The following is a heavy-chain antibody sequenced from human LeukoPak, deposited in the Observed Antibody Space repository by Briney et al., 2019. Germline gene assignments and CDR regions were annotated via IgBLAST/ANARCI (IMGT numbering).Heavy chain of an antibody. D-gene: IGHD3-10*01. Sequence: SETLTLICTVSGGSISSYYWSWIRQPAGEGLEWIGRIFGSGSTNYNPSLKSRLTMSVDTSKNQFSLKLTSVTAADKAVYYCARGSGSYPPLDYWGQGTLVTVFS. CDR3: ARGSGSYPPLDY. J-gene: IGHJ4*02. V-gene: IGHV4-4*07. CDR2: IFGSGST. CDR1: GGSISSYY.